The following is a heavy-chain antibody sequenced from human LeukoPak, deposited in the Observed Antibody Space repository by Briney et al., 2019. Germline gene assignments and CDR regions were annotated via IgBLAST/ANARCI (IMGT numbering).Heavy chain of an antibody. CDR3: ARRVDSNSSGSDY. V-gene: IGHV5-51*01. J-gene: IGHJ4*02. D-gene: IGHD6-6*01. Sequence: GESLKISCKTSGYNFTNYWIAWVRQMPGKGLEWMGIIYPGDSDTRYSPSFQGQVTISVDESINTAYLQWSSLKAADTAMYYCARRVDSNSSGSDYWGQGTLVTVSS. CDR1: GYNFTNYW. CDR2: IYPGDSDT.